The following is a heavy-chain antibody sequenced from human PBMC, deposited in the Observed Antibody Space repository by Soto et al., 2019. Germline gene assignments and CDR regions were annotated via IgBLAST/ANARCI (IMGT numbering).Heavy chain of an antibody. Sequence: GGSLRLSCAASGFTFSSYAMHWVRQAPGKGLEWVAVISYDGSYKYYADSVQGRFTISRDNSNNTLYLQMNSLRVEDTAVYYCAKAGEFGGLNEYFHHWGQGTLVTVSS. V-gene: IGHV3-30*18. CDR3: AKAGEFGGLNEYFHH. CDR1: GFTFSSYA. CDR2: ISYDGSYK. D-gene: IGHD3-10*01. J-gene: IGHJ1*01.